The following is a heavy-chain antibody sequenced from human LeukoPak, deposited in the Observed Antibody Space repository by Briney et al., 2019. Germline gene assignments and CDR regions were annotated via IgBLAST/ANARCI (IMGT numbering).Heavy chain of an antibody. CDR2: IYYSGST. CDR3: ARQPRVLRYFDWLLGWFDP. V-gene: IGHV4-39*01. CDR1: GGSISSSSYY. D-gene: IGHD3-9*01. J-gene: IGHJ5*02. Sequence: SETLSLTCTVSGGSISSSSYYWGWIRQPPGKGLEWIGSIYYSGSTYYNPSLKSRVTISVDTPKNQFSLKLSSVTAADTAVYYCARQPRVLRYFDWLLGWFDPWGQGTLVTVSS.